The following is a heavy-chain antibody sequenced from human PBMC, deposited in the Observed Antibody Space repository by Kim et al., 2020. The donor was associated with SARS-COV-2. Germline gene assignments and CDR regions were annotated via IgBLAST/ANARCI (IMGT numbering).Heavy chain of an antibody. CDR1: GFTFSSYE. CDR2: ISSSGSTI. CDR3: ARTSTITMIVVY. Sequence: GGSLRLSCAASGFTFSSYEMNWVRQAPGKGLEWVSYISSSGSTIYYADSVKGRFTISRDNAKNSLYLQMNSLRAEDTAVYYCARTSTITMIVVYWGQGTLVTVSS. V-gene: IGHV3-48*03. D-gene: IGHD3-22*01. J-gene: IGHJ4*02.